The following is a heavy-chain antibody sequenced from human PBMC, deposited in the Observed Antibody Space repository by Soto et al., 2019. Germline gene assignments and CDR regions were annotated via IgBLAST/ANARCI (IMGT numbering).Heavy chain of an antibody. V-gene: IGHV4-4*07. J-gene: IGHJ5*02. CDR2: IYSSGST. CDR1: GGTISGYY. D-gene: IGHD3-3*01. Sequence: QVQLQESGPGLVKPSETLSLNCTVTGGTISGYYWTWIRQSAGGGLEWIGRIYSSGSTNYNPSLKSRVTISLDTSMNHFSLRLSSVTAADTAVYYCARGQRFSDWFDPWGQGTLVTGSS. CDR3: ARGQRFSDWFDP.